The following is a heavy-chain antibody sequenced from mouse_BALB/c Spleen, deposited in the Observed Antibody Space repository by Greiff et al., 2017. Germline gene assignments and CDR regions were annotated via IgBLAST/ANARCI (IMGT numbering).Heavy chain of an antibody. V-gene: IGHV1S137*01. J-gene: IGHJ3*01. CDR3: ERFYYDYAWFAY. Sequence: QVQLKQSGAELVRPGVSVKISCKGSGYTFTDYAMHWVKQSHAKSLEWIGVISTYYGDASYNQKFKGKATMTVDKASSTAYMELARLTSEDSAIYYSERFYYDYAWFAYWGQGTLVTVSA. D-gene: IGHD2-4*01. CDR2: ISTYYGDA. CDR1: GYTFTDYA.